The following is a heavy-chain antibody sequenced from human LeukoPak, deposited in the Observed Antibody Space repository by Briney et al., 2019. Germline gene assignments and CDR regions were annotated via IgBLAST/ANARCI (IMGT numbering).Heavy chain of an antibody. D-gene: IGHD4/OR15-4a*01. CDR2: ISGSGGST. Sequence: GGSLRLSCAASGFTVSSNYVSWVRQAPGKGLEWVSAISGSGGSTYYADSVKGRFTISRDNSKNTLYLQMNSLRAEDTAVYYCAKTSWDYGGAFDYWGQGTLVTVSS. CDR3: AKTSWDYGGAFDY. V-gene: IGHV3-23*01. CDR1: GFTVSSNY. J-gene: IGHJ4*02.